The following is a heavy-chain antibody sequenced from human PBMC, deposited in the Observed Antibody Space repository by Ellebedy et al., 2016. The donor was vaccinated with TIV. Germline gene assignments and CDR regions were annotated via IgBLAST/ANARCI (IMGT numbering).Heavy chain of an antibody. CDR2: ISSSSSTI. CDR3: AKARPGFMGATTCYDY. CDR1: GFTFSSYS. J-gene: IGHJ4*02. D-gene: IGHD1-26*01. V-gene: IGHV3-48*01. Sequence: GGSLRLXXAASGFTFSSYSMNWVRQAPGKGLEWVSYISSSSSTIYYADSVKGRFTISRDNSKNTLYLQMNSLRAEDTAVYYCAKARPGFMGATTCYDYWGQGTLVTVSS.